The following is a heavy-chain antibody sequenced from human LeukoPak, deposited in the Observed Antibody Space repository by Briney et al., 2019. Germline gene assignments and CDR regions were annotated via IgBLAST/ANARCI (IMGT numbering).Heavy chain of an antibody. CDR2: ISSSSSYI. J-gene: IGHJ6*02. Sequence: GGSLRLSCAASGFTFSSYSVNWVRQAPGKGLEWVSSISSSSSYIYYADSVKGRFTISRDNAKNSLYLQMNSLRAEDTAVYYCARDYDGSGSSQYYGMDVWGQGTTVTVSS. D-gene: IGHD3-10*01. CDR1: GFTFSSYS. CDR3: ARDYDGSGSSQYYGMDV. V-gene: IGHV3-21*01.